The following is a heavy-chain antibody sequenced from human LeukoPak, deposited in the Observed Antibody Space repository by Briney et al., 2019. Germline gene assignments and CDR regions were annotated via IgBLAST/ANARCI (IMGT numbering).Heavy chain of an antibody. J-gene: IGHJ2*01. Sequence: TSETLSLTCTVSGGSISSYYWGWIRQSPGKGLEWVGYVYNSGDTGKNPSLKSRVTILLDTSKNQCSLKLTSVSAADTAVYYCARLKLGAYFDLWGRGTLVTVSS. CDR2: VYNSGDT. D-gene: IGHD3-16*01. CDR3: ARLKLGAYFDL. CDR1: GGSISSYY. V-gene: IGHV4-59*08.